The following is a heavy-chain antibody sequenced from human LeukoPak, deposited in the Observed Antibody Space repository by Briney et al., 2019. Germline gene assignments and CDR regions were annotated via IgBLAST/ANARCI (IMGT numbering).Heavy chain of an antibody. CDR3: ARGAYSSGWAYFDH. Sequence: GGSLRLSCAASGFTFSNAWMSWVRQAPGKGLEWVGRIKSKTDGGTTDYAAPVKGRFTISRDNAKNSLYLHMDSLRAEDTAVYYCARGAYSSGWAYFDHWGQGTLVTVSS. CDR1: GFTFSNAW. V-gene: IGHV3-15*01. J-gene: IGHJ4*02. CDR2: IKSKTDGGTT. D-gene: IGHD6-19*01.